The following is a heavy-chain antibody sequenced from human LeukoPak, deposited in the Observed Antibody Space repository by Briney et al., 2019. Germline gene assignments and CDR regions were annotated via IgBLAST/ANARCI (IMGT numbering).Heavy chain of an antibody. Sequence: GGSLRLSCAASGFTFSSYDMNWVRQAPGKGLEWLSYISSSSRTIYYADSVKGRFSISRDNAKNSLYLQMSSLRDEDTAVYYCAREFYGDYVFDYWGQGTLVTVSS. V-gene: IGHV3-48*02. J-gene: IGHJ4*02. CDR3: AREFYGDYVFDY. CDR2: ISSSSRTI. CDR1: GFTFSSYD. D-gene: IGHD4-17*01.